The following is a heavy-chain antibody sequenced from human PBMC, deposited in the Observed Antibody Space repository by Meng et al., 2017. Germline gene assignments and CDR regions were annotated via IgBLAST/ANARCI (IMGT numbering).Heavy chain of an antibody. D-gene: IGHD1-26*01. Sequence: GESLKISCAASGFTFDDYAMHWVRQAPGKGLEWVSLISWDGGSTYYAGSVKGRFTISRDNSKNSLYLQMNSLRAEDTALYYCAKDEGGSYYGIEYWGQGTLVTVSS. CDR3: AKDEGGSYYGIEY. J-gene: IGHJ4*02. CDR1: GFTFDDYA. V-gene: IGHV3-43D*03. CDR2: ISWDGGST.